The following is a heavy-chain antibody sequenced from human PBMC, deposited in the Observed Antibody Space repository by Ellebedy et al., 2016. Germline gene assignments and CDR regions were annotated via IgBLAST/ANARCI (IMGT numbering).Heavy chain of an antibody. V-gene: IGHV3-23*01. CDR1: GFTFSSYG. D-gene: IGHD3-3*01. Sequence: GGSLRLSCAASGFTFSSYGMHWVRQAPGKGLEWVSAISGSGGSTYYADSVKGRFTISRDNSKNTLYLQMNSLRAEDTAVYYCARSRSILEWLGGMDVWGQGTTVTVSS. CDR3: ARSRSILEWLGGMDV. J-gene: IGHJ6*02. CDR2: ISGSGGST.